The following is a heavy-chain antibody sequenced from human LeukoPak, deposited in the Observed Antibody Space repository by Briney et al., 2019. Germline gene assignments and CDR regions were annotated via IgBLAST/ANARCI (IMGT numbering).Heavy chain of an antibody. Sequence: SETLSLTCAVYGGSFSGYYWSWIRQPPGKGLEWIGEINHSGSTNYNPSLKSRVTISVDTSKNQFSLKLSSVTAADTAVYYCARGGRYFDWYLKRNAFDTWGQGTMVTVSS. CDR2: INHSGST. CDR3: ARGGRYFDWYLKRNAFDT. D-gene: IGHD3-9*01. J-gene: IGHJ3*02. V-gene: IGHV4-34*01. CDR1: GGSFSGYY.